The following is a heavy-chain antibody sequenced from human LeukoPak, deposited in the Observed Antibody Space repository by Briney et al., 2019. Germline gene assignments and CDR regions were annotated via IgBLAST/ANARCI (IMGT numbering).Heavy chain of an antibody. Sequence: ASVKVSCKASGYTFTGYYMHWVRQAPGQGLEWMGWINPNSGGTNYAQKFQGRVTMTRDTSISTAYMELSRLRSDDTAVYYCARDVLYLGWELSDAFDIWGQGTMVTVSS. CDR3: ARDVLYLGWELSDAFDI. CDR1: GYTFTGYY. D-gene: IGHD1-26*01. J-gene: IGHJ3*02. V-gene: IGHV1-2*02. CDR2: INPNSGGT.